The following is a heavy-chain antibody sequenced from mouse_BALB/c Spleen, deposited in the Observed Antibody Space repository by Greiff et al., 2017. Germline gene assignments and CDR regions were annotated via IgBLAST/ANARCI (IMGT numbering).Heavy chain of an antibody. CDR1: GFTFSSYG. CDR3: ARDYGNYGY. Sequence: EVQRVESGGGLVQPGGSLKLSCAASGFTFSSYGMSWVRQTPDKRLELVATINSNGGSTYYPDSVKGRFTISRDNAKNTLYLQMSSLKSEDTAMYYCARDYGNYGYWGQGTTLTVSS. D-gene: IGHD2-1*01. CDR2: INSNGGST. J-gene: IGHJ2*01. V-gene: IGHV5-6-3*01.